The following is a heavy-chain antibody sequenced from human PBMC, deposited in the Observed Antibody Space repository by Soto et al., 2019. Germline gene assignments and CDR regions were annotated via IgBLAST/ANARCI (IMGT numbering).Heavy chain of an antibody. Sequence: GGSLRLSCAASGFTFSSYWMHWVRQAPGKGLVWVSRINSDGSRTSYADSVKGRFTISRANAKNTLYLQMNRLRAEDTAVYYCARAPRIAVAGRYYYYYGMDVWGQGTTVTVSS. CDR1: GFTFSSYW. CDR2: INSDGSRT. J-gene: IGHJ6*02. CDR3: ARAPRIAVAGRYYYYYGMDV. D-gene: IGHD6-19*01. V-gene: IGHV3-74*01.